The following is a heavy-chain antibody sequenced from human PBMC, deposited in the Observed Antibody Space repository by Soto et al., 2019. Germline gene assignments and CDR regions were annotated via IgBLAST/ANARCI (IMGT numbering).Heavy chain of an antibody. CDR1: GYTLTELS. Sequence: ASVKVSCKVSGYTLTELSMHWVRQAPGKGLEWMGGFDPEDGETIYAQKFQGRVTMTEDTSTDTAYMELSSLRSEDTAVYYCATPPGASRQQLVQTVWFAPGGRGPLVPVPS. V-gene: IGHV1-24*01. D-gene: IGHD6-13*01. CDR3: ATPPGASRQQLVQTVWFAP. J-gene: IGHJ5*02. CDR2: FDPEDGET.